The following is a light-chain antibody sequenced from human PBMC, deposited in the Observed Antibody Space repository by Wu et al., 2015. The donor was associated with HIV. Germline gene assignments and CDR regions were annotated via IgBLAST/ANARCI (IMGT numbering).Light chain of an antibody. CDR2: DAS. Sequence: EIVLTQSPATLSLSPGERATLSCRASQNVFTFLAWYQQKPGQAPRLLIYDASNRATGIPARFSGSGSGTDFTLTISSLEPEDFATYYCQQSYSTLFTFGPGTKVDIK. CDR1: QNVFTF. V-gene: IGKV3-11*01. CDR3: QQSYSTLFT. J-gene: IGKJ3*01.